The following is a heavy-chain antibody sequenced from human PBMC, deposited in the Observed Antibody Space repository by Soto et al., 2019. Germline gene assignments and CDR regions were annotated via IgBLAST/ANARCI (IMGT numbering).Heavy chain of an antibody. V-gene: IGHV1-18*01. J-gene: IGHJ5*02. CDR3: ARPGYSSSWGPVVWFDP. D-gene: IGHD6-13*01. Sequence: QVQLVQSGAEVKKPGASVKVSCKASGYTFTSYGITWVRQAPGQGLEWMGWISADNGNTNYAQKFQGRVTMTTDTPRSTAYMELRSLRDDDTAVYYWARPGYSSSWGPVVWFDPWGQGTLVTVST. CDR2: ISADNGNT. CDR1: GYTFTSYG.